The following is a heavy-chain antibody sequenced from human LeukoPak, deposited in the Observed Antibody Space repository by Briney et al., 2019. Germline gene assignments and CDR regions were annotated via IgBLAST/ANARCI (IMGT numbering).Heavy chain of an antibody. CDR3: AKTYYYDSSGYLF. D-gene: IGHD3-22*01. CDR1: GSTFDDYA. Sequence: PGGSLRLSCAASGSTFDDYAMHWVRQAPGKGLEWVSGIGWNSVTIGYADSVKGRFTISRDIAKNFLYLKMNSLRAEDTAVYYCAKTYYYDSSGYLFWGQGTLVTVSS. J-gene: IGHJ4*02. CDR2: IGWNSVTI. V-gene: IGHV3-9*01.